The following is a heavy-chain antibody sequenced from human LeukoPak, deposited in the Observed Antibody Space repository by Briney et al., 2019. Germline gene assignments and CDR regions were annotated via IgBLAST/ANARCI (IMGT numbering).Heavy chain of an antibody. V-gene: IGHV4-39*07. Sequence: SETLSLTCTVSGGSISSSYYWGWIRQPPGKGLEWIGSIYYSGSTYYNPSLKSRVTISVDTSKNQFSLKLSSVTAADTAVYYCARGGSTRDYWGQGTLVTVSS. J-gene: IGHJ4*02. CDR3: ARGGSTRDY. CDR1: GGSISSSYY. CDR2: IYYSGST.